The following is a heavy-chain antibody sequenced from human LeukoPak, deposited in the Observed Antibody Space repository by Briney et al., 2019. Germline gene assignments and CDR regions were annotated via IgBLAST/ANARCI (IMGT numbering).Heavy chain of an antibody. D-gene: IGHD3-3*01. CDR3: AKAGDFWSGYPT. V-gene: IGHV3-33*06. CDR1: GFTFSSYG. J-gene: IGHJ5*02. Sequence: GGSLRLSCAASGFTFSSYGMHWVRQAPGKGLEWVAVIWYDGSNKYYADSVKGRFTISRDNSKNTLYLQMNSLRAEDTAVYYCAKAGDFWSGYPTWGQGTLVTVSS. CDR2: IWYDGSNK.